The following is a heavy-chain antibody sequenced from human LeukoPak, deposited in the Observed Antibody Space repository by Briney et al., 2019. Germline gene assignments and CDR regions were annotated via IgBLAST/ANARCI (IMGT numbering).Heavy chain of an antibody. Sequence: PGGSLRLSCAASGFTFSSYAMSWVRQAPGKGLEWVSAISGSGGSTYYADSVKGRFTISRDNSKNTLYLQMNSLRAEDTAVYYCAKDSAPMVRGVIARNYFDYWGQGTLVTVSS. CDR2: ISGSGGST. CDR3: AKDSAPMVRGVIARNYFDY. D-gene: IGHD3-10*01. V-gene: IGHV3-23*01. CDR1: GFTFSSYA. J-gene: IGHJ4*02.